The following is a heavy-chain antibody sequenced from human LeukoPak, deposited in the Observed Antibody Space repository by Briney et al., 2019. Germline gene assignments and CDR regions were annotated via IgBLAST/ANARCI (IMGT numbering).Heavy chain of an antibody. J-gene: IGHJ4*02. D-gene: IGHD3-10*01. CDR3: ARQNYGSAPLRY. V-gene: IGHV4-39*01. CDR1: GGSISSSNYY. Sequence: SETLSLTSTVSGGSISSSNYYWSWIRQPPGKGLEWIGEINHSGSTNYNPSLKSRVTISVDTSKNQFSLKLSSVTAADTAVYFCARQNYGSAPLRYWGQGTLVTVSS. CDR2: INHSGST.